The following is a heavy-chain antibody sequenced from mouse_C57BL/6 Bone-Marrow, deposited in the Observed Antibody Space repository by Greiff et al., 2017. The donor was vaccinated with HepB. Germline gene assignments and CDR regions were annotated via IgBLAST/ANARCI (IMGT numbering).Heavy chain of an antibody. CDR2: IDPSDSYT. Sequence: QVQLQQPGAELVRPGTSVKLSCKASGYTFTSYWMHWVKQRPGQGLEWIGVIDPSDSYTNYNQKFKGKATLTVDTSSSTAYMQLSSLTSEDSAVYDWARAHYDYDRAWFAYWGQGTLVTVSA. CDR3: ARAHYDYDRAWFAY. D-gene: IGHD2-4*01. V-gene: IGHV1-59*01. CDR1: GYTFTSYW. J-gene: IGHJ3*01.